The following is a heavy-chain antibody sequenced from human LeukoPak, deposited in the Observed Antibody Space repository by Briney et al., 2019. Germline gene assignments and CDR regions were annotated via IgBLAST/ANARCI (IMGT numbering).Heavy chain of an antibody. J-gene: IGHJ6*02. CDR2: IRSSTTTI. CDR3: ALPNCSGGSCSNLYYYYGMDV. CDR1: GFTFSSYS. D-gene: IGHD2-15*01. Sequence: GGSLRLSCDASGFTFSSYSMNWVRQAPGKGLEWISYIRSSTTTIYYADSVKGRFTISTDNAKNSLYLQMSSLRDEDTAVYYCALPNCSGGSCSNLYYYYGMDVWGQGTMVTVSS. V-gene: IGHV3-48*02.